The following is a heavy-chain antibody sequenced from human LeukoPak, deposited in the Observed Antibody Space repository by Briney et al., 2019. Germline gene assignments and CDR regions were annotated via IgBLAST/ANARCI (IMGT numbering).Heavy chain of an antibody. CDR1: GFTFSSYG. Sequence: GGSLRLSCAASGFTFSSYGMHWVRQAPGKGLEWVAVISYDGSNKYYADSVKGRFTISRDNSKNTLYLQMNSLRAEDTAVYYCARDYXDXXXETPYYFDYWGQGTLVTV. J-gene: IGHJ4*02. D-gene: IGHD3-3*01. CDR3: ARDYXDXXXETPYYFDY. V-gene: IGHV3-30*03. CDR2: ISYDGSNK.